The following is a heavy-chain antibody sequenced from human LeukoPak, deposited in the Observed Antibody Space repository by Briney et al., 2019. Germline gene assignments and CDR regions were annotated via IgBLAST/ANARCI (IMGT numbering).Heavy chain of an antibody. CDR3: ARRVSGYPYYYGMDV. J-gene: IGHJ6*02. CDR1: GGSISSYY. Sequence: SETLSLTCTVSGGSISSYYWSWIRQPPGKGLEWIGYIYYSGSTNYNPSLKGRVTISVDTSKNQFSLKLSSVTAADTAVYYCARRVSGYPYYYGMDVWGQGTTVTVSS. V-gene: IGHV4-59*08. CDR2: IYYSGST. D-gene: IGHD3-22*01.